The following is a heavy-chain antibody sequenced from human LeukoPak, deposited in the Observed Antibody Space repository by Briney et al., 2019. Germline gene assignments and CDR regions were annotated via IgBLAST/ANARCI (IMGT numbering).Heavy chain of an antibody. V-gene: IGHV3-21*01. CDR1: GFSFSSYI. Sequence: PGGSLRLPCAVSGFSFSSYIMNWVRQAPGKGLEWVSSISSSSSYIYYADSVKGRFTISRDNAKNSLYLQMDSLRAEDTAVYYCARGYCSSTRCFDPWGQGTLVTVSS. CDR2: ISSSSSYI. CDR3: ARGYCSSTRCFDP. D-gene: IGHD2-2*01. J-gene: IGHJ5*02.